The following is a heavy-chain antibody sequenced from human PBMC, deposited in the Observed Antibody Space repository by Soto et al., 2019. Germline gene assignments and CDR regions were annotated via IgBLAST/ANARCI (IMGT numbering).Heavy chain of an antibody. V-gene: IGHV3-21*01. J-gene: IGHJ4*02. D-gene: IGHD5-18*01. CDR1: GFTFSSYS. CDR2: ITSSSSYM. Sequence: GGSLRLSCAASGFTFSSYSMSWVRQAPGEGLEWVSSITSSSSYMYYADSVQGRFTISRDNAKNSLFLQMDSLRAEDTAVYYCARNTGSKYGPRWGQGTLVTVSS. CDR3: ARNTGSKYGPR.